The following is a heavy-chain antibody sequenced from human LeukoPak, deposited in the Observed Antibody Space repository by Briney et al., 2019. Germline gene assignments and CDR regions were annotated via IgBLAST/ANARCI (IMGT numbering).Heavy chain of an antibody. CDR1: GFIFSNYA. V-gene: IGHV3-23*01. CDR3: AKDFVGTGNFRGGDY. D-gene: IGHD1-1*01. CDR2: ISRIGGST. J-gene: IGHJ4*02. Sequence: GGSLRLSCAASGFIFSNYALAWVRQAPGKGLEWVSGISRIGGSTHYADSVKGRFTIPRDNSKNILYLQMNSLRAEDTALYYCAKDFVGTGNFRGGDYWGQGTLVTVSS.